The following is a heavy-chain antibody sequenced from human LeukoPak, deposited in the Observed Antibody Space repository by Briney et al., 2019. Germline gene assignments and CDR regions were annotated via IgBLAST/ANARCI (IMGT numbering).Heavy chain of an antibody. J-gene: IGHJ4*02. D-gene: IGHD3-10*01. Sequence: PGRSLRLSCAASGFTFSNYGMHWVRQAPGKGLEWVAFISYDGSNKYYADSVKGRFTISRDNSKNALYLQMNSLRAEDTAVYYCAKGYGSGSYSVDYWGQGTLVTVSS. CDR2: ISYDGSNK. CDR1: GFTFSNYG. CDR3: AKGYGSGSYSVDY. V-gene: IGHV3-30*18.